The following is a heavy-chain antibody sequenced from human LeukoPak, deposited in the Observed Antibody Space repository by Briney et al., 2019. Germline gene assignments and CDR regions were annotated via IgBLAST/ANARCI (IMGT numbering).Heavy chain of an antibody. J-gene: IGHJ4*02. CDR3: ARDPGYYYDSSGYYDY. V-gene: IGHV3-7*01. CDR1: GFTFSSYW. D-gene: IGHD3-22*01. CDR2: IKQDGSEK. Sequence: GGSLRLSCADSGFTFSSYWMSWVRQAPRKGLEWVANIKQDGSEKYYVDSVKGRFTISRDNAKNSLYLQMNSLRAEDTAVYYCARDPGYYYDSSGYYDYWGQGTLVTVSS.